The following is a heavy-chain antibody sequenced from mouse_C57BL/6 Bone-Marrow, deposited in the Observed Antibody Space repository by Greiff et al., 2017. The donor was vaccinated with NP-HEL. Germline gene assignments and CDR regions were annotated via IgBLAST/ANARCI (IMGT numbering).Heavy chain of an antibody. D-gene: IGHD6-1*01. CDR2: IDPETGGT. Sequence: QVHVKQSGAELVRPGASVTLSCKASGYTFTDYEMHWVKQTPVHGLEWIGAIDPETGGTAYNQKFKGKAILTADKSSSTAYMELRSLTSEDSAVYYCTRPATFAYWGQGTLVTVSA. J-gene: IGHJ3*01. V-gene: IGHV1-15*01. CDR1: GYTFTDYE. CDR3: TRPATFAY.